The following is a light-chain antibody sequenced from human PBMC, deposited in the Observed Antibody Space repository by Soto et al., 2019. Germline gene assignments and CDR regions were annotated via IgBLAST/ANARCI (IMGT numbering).Light chain of an antibody. CDR2: DAS. J-gene: IGKJ1*01. V-gene: IGKV3-11*01. Sequence: EVVLTQSPATLSLSPGERATLSCRTSQSVSNYLAWYQQKPGQAPRLLIYDASNRATGIPARFGGSGSGTEFILTISSLQSEDFAVYYCQQYNNWWTFGQGTKVDIK. CDR3: QQYNNWWT. CDR1: QSVSNY.